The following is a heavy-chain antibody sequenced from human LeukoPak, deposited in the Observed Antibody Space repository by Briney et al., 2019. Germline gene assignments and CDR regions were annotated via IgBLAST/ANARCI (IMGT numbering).Heavy chain of an antibody. Sequence: GGSLRLSCAASGFTFSSYAMHWVRQAPGKGLEWVAVISYDGSNKYYADSVKGRFTISRDNSKNTLYLQMNSLRAEDTAVYYCARDSTLIAAIDYWAREPWSPSPQ. CDR1: GFTFSSYA. CDR3: ARDSTLIAAIDY. V-gene: IGHV3-30-3*01. J-gene: IGHJ4*02. CDR2: ISYDGSNK. D-gene: IGHD6-6*01.